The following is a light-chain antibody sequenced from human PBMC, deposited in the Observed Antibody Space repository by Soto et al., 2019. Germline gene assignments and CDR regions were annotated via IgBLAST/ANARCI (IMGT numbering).Light chain of an antibody. CDR2: DVS. CDR3: SSYTSSSTLRV. V-gene: IGLV2-14*01. Sequence: QSALTQPASVSGSPGQSITISCTGTSSDVGGYNYVSWYQQHPGKAPKLMIYDVSNRPSGVSNRFSGSKSGNTASLTISGLQAEDEADYYCSSYTSSSTLRVFGGGTKPTVL. J-gene: IGLJ2*01. CDR1: SSDVGGYNY.